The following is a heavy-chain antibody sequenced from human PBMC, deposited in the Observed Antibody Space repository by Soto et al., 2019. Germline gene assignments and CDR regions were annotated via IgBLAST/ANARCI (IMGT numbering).Heavy chain of an antibody. CDR1: GGTGSSYA. Sequence: SALKVSCSASGGTGSSYAISLVRQPPGQGLEWMGGIIPIFGTANYAQKLQGRVTITADKSTSTAYTELSSLRSEDAAVYSCARPDILTGYYGYYFYGMDVWGPGATVLVYS. V-gene: IGHV1-69*06. CDR2: IIPIFGTA. J-gene: IGHJ6*02. CDR3: ARPDILTGYYGYYFYGMDV. D-gene: IGHD3-9*01.